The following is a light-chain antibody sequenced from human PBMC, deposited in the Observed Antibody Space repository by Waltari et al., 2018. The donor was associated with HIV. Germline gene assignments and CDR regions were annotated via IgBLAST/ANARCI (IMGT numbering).Light chain of an antibody. CDR3: QQRINWPLT. CDR2: AVS. V-gene: IGKV3-11*01. Sequence: EIVLTQSPVTLSLSPGERADLSCRASQSVGYFLAWYQQKPGQAPRLLIYAVSKRAAGTPARFSGSGPKTNFTLTISALEPEDFVVYYCQQRINWPLTFGGGTRVEI. J-gene: IGKJ4*01. CDR1: QSVGYF.